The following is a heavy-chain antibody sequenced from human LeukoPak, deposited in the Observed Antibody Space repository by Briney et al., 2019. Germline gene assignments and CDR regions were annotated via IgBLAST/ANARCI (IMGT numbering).Heavy chain of an antibody. CDR3: AKDEYYYDSSGPDY. V-gene: IGHV3-30*18. CDR2: ISYDGSNK. D-gene: IGHD3-22*01. Sequence: GGSLRLSCAASGFTFSSYGMHWVRQAPGKGLEWVAVISYDGSNKYYADSVKGRFTISRDNSKNTLYLQMNSLRAEDTAVYYCAKDEYYYDSSGPDYWGQGTLVTVSS. J-gene: IGHJ4*02. CDR1: GFTFSSYG.